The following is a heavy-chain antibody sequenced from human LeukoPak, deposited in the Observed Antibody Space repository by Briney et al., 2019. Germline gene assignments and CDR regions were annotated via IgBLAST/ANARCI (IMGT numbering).Heavy chain of an antibody. CDR3: ATNSGSYYTLDY. D-gene: IGHD3-10*01. CDR2: MNPKTGNT. J-gene: IGHJ4*02. Sequence: ASVKVSCKASGYTFTNFDINWVRQATGQGLEWMGWMNPKTGNTGSAQKLQGRVTITGNTSISTAYMELSSLRSEDTAVYYCATNSGSYYTLDYWGQGTLVTVSS. CDR1: GYTFTNFD. V-gene: IGHV1-8*01.